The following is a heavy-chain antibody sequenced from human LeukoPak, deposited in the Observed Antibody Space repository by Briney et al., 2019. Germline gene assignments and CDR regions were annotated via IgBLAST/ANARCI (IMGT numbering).Heavy chain of an antibody. CDR3: ARGAAATY. Sequence: PSETLPLTCAVSGGSISTYYWSWIRQPPGKGLEWIGYIHYSGSSNYNPSLKSRVTISLDTSKNQFSLKLSSVTAADTAVYYCARGAAATYWGQGTLVTVSS. D-gene: IGHD6-13*01. CDR2: IHYSGSS. V-gene: IGHV4-59*01. CDR1: GGSISTYY. J-gene: IGHJ4*02.